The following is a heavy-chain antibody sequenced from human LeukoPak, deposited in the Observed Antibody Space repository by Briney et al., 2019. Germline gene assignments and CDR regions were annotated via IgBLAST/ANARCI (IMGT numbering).Heavy chain of an antibody. CDR2: ISGSSSYI. J-gene: IGHJ4*02. Sequence: GGSLRLSCAASGFTFSSYSMNWVRQAPGKGLEWVSSISGSSSYIYYADSVKGRFIISRDNAKNSMFLQMNSLRAEDTAVYYCVRDQGGAVSYWGQGTLVTVSS. V-gene: IGHV3-21*01. CDR1: GFTFSSYS. D-gene: IGHD3-16*01. CDR3: VRDQGGAVSY.